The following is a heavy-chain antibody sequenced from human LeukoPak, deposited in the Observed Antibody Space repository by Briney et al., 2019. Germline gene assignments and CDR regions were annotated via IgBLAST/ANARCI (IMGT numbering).Heavy chain of an antibody. D-gene: IGHD2-15*01. CDR3: ARGRYCSADICSGGDAFDI. J-gene: IGHJ3*02. CDR2: IYTRGST. Sequence: SETLSLICTVSGGSINNYYWSWIRQPAGKGLEWIGRIYTRGSTNYNPSLKSRVTMSVDTSKNQFSLKLSSVTAADTAVYYCARGRYCSADICSGGDAFDIWGQGTMVSVSS. CDR1: GGSINNYY. V-gene: IGHV4-4*07.